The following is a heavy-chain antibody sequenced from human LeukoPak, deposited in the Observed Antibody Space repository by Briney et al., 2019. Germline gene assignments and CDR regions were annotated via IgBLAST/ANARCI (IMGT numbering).Heavy chain of an antibody. CDR3: ARDQGSMIVVRTTNWYFDL. Sequence: SETLSLTCSVSGGSINSNSHHWDWIRQAPGKGLEWIGNIYYSGTTSYNPSLKSRVTISVDTSKNQFSLRLSSVTAADTAVYYCARDQGSMIVVRTTNWYFDLWGRGTLVTVSS. CDR2: IYYSGTT. CDR1: GGSINSNSHH. D-gene: IGHD3-22*01. V-gene: IGHV4-39*02. J-gene: IGHJ2*01.